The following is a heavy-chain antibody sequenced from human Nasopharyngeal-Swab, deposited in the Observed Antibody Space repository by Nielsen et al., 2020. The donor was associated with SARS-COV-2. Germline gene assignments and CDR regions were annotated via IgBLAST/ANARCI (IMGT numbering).Heavy chain of an antibody. D-gene: IGHD2-15*01. V-gene: IGHV4-34*01. CDR3: ARASDIRYYYYGMDV. CDR2: INHSGST. Sequence: WIRQPPGKGLEWIGEINHSGSTNYNPSLKSRVTISVDTSKNQFPLKLSSVTAADTAVYYCARASDIRYYYYGMDVWGQGTTVTVSS. J-gene: IGHJ6*02.